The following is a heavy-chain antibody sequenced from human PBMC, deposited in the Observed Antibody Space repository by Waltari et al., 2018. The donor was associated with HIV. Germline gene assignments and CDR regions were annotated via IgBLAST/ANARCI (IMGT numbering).Heavy chain of an antibody. CDR2: INSDGSAT. Sequence: LVESGGSSVQPGKSLKLSCAASGFSFSGYWMHWVRQSPGKGLVWVALINSDGSATNYAGSVQGRFSISRDNRNSVLYLYMNKLRVDDTAVYYCTKEGYAYDFWSGSNSYYGLDVWGQGTTVTVSS. D-gene: IGHD3-3*01. J-gene: IGHJ6*02. CDR3: TKEGYAYDFWSGSNSYYGLDV. V-gene: IGHV3-74*02. CDR1: GFSFSGYW.